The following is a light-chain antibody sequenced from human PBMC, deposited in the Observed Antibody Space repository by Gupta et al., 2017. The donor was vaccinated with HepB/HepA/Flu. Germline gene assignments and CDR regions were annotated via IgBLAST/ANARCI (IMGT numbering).Light chain of an antibody. J-gene: IGKJ1*01. CDR1: QGLVYSAGYTY. V-gene: IGKV2-30*01. CDR3: MQSAQWPVT. CDR2: FVT. Sequence: DVVLTQSPLSLPDTLGQSASIPCTSSQGLVYSAGYTYLHWFQRRPGQSPSRLIYFVTQRESGVPERFSGSGSGTNCKLKITRVEAEYVAVYYCMQSAQWPVTFGQGARVEIK.